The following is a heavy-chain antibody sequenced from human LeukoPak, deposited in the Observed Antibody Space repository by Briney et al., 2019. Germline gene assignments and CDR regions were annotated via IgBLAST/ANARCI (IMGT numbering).Heavy chain of an antibody. V-gene: IGHV1-69*06. D-gene: IGHD3-3*01. CDR1: GGSFTNNA. Sequence: GSSVKVSCKVSGGSFTNNAISWVRQAPGQGPEWMGRNLPIFGTAEYAERFQGRLTLTADKSTTTAYIELTSLKIEDTALYFCTRGKGFVGHFDFWGQGTLVTVSS. CDR3: TRGKGFVGHFDF. J-gene: IGHJ4*02. CDR2: NLPIFGTA.